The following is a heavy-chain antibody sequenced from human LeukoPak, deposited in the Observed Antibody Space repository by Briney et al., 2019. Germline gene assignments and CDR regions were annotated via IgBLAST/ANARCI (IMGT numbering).Heavy chain of an antibody. V-gene: IGHV3-48*01. CDR1: GFTFSSYS. J-gene: IGHJ4*02. CDR3: ARSPGVYSSGWAPYRFDY. CDR2: ISSSSSTI. D-gene: IGHD6-19*01. Sequence: PGGSLRLSCAASGFTFSSYSMNWVRQAPGKGLEWVSYISSSSSTIYYADSVKGRFTISRDNAKNSLYLQMNSLRAEDTAVYYCARSPGVYSSGWAPYRFDYWGQGTLVTVSS.